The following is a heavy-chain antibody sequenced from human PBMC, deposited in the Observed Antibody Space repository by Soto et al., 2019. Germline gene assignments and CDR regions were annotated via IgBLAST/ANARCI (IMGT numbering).Heavy chain of an antibody. V-gene: IGHV3-30*03. J-gene: IGHJ4*02. Sequence: QVQLVESGGGVVQPGRSLRLSCAASGFTFSSYGMHWVRQAPGKGLEWVAVILYDGSNKYYADSVKGRFTISRDNSKNTLYLQMNSLRAEDTAVYYCATGQQLGDYFDYWGQGTLVTVSS. CDR1: GFTFSSYG. CDR2: ILYDGSNK. D-gene: IGHD6-13*01. CDR3: ATGQQLGDYFDY.